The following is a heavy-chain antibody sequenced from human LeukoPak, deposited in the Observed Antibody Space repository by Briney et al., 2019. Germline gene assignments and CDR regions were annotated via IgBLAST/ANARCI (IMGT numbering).Heavy chain of an antibody. CDR1: GFTFSSYS. CDR3: ARADDYGSGSYYPLYYYYGMDV. Sequence: PGGSLRLSCAASGFTFSSYSMNWVRQAPGKGLEWVSYISSSSSTIYYADSVKGRFTISRDNAKNSLYLQMNSLRAEDTAVYYCARADDYGSGSYYPLYYYYGMDVWGQGTTVTVSS. V-gene: IGHV3-48*01. CDR2: ISSSSSTI. D-gene: IGHD3-10*01. J-gene: IGHJ6*02.